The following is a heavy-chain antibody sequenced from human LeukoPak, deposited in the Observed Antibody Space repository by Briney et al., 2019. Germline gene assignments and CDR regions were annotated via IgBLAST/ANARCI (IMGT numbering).Heavy chain of an antibody. V-gene: IGHV1-2*02. Sequence: ASVKVSCKASGYSFTGYYMHWVRQAPGQGLEWMGWINPNSGSTNYAQKFQGRVTMTRDTSISTAYMELSRLRSDDTAVYYCARDQVMDTAMVTDYWGQGTLVTVSS. CDR2: INPNSGST. J-gene: IGHJ4*02. D-gene: IGHD5-18*01. CDR1: GYSFTGYY. CDR3: ARDQVMDTAMVTDY.